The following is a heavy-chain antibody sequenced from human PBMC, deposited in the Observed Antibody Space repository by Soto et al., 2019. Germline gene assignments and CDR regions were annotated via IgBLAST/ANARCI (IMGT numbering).Heavy chain of an antibody. J-gene: IGHJ4*02. CDR3: ATIPRPLAARTFSSSPSEVVVVVAATPTDY. V-gene: IGHV3-23*01. Sequence: GGSLRLSCAASGFTFSSYAMSWVRQAPGKGLEWVSAISGSGGSTYYADSVKGRFTISRDNSKNTLYLQMNSLRAEDTAVYYCATIPRPLAARTFSSSPSEVVVVVAATPTDYWGQGTLVTVSS. CDR1: GFTFSSYA. CDR2: ISGSGGST. D-gene: IGHD2-15*01.